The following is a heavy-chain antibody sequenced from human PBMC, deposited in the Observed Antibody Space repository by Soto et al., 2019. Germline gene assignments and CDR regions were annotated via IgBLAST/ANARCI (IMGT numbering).Heavy chain of an antibody. CDR2: ISGSGGTT. CDR3: ANPSSGWPSSQH. CDR1: GFTFRSYA. V-gene: IGHV3-23*01. Sequence: GGSLRLSCAASGFTFRSYAMNWVRQAPGKRLEWISGISGSGGTTYYADSVKGRFTISRDQSKNTVSLQMNSLRTDDTAVYYCANPSSGWPSSQHWGQGTLVTVSS. J-gene: IGHJ1*01. D-gene: IGHD6-19*01.